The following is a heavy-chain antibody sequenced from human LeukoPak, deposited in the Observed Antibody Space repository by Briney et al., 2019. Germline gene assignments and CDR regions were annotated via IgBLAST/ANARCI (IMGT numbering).Heavy chain of an antibody. D-gene: IGHD3-22*01. V-gene: IGHV4-59*08. J-gene: IGHJ4*02. CDR1: GGSISSYY. CDR3: ARVTSGGYLDS. Sequence: SETLSLTCSVSGGSISSYYWSWIRQPPGKGLEWIGYIYYSGNTKYNPSLKSRVTISVDTSKNQFSLKLNSVTAADTAVYYCARVTSGGYLDSWGQGTLVTVSS. CDR2: IYYSGNT.